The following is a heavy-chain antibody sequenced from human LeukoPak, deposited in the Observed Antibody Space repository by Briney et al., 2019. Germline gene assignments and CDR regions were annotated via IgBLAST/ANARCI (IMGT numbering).Heavy chain of an antibody. CDR2: IYHSGST. CDR3: ARGINRIAAAVDY. J-gene: IGHJ4*02. CDR1: GGSISSSSYY. Sequence: SETLSLTCTVSGGSISSSSYYWGWIRQPPGKGLEWIGEIYHSGSTNYNPSLKSRVTILVNKSKNQFSLKLSSVTAADTAVYYCARGINRIAAAVDYWGQGTLVTVSS. D-gene: IGHD6-13*01. V-gene: IGHV4-39*07.